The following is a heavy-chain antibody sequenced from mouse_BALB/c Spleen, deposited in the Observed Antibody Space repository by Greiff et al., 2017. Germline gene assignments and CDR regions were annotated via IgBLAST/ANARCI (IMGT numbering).Heavy chain of an antibody. D-gene: IGHD1-1*01. V-gene: IGHV14-4*02. Sequence: EVQLQQSGAELVRPGASVKLSCTASGFNIKDYYMHWVKQRPEQGLEWIGWIDPENGDTEYAPKFQGKATMTADTSSNTAYLQLSSLTSEDTAVYYCKALYYYGSGAYWGQGTLVTVSA. CDR1: GFNIKDYY. CDR3: KALYYYGSGAY. J-gene: IGHJ3*01. CDR2: IDPENGDT.